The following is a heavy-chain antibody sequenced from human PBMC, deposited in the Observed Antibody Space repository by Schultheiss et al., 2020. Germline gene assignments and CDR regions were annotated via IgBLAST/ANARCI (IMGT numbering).Heavy chain of an antibody. CDR3: ARVGELSLTPDY. D-gene: IGHD3-16*02. CDR2: IYYSGST. CDR1: GGSISSYY. V-gene: IGHV4-59*12. Sequence: SQTLSLTCTVSGGSISSYYWSWIRQPPGKGLEWIGSIYYSGSTYYNPSLKSRVTISVDTSKNQFSLKLSSVTAADTAVYYCARVGELSLTPDYWGQGTLVTVSS. J-gene: IGHJ4*02.